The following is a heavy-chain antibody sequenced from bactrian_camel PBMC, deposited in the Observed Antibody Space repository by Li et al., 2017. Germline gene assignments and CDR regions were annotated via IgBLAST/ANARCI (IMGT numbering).Heavy chain of an antibody. Sequence: GSLRLSCATSGYTFNTYSWFRQAPGQEREGVAAIDTGDGSTYYLNSVEGRFTISHDNAKNTLYLQMNSLKPEDTAIYYCAASLRWSCGIDGGSEWYYWGQGTQVTVS. V-gene: IGHV3S28*01. CDR1: GYTFNTY. CDR2: IDTGDGST. CDR3: AASLRWSCGIDGGSEWYY. J-gene: IGHJ4*01. D-gene: IGHD2*01.